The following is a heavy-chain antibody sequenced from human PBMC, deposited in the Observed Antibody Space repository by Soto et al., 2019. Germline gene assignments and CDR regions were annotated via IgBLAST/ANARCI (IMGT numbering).Heavy chain of an antibody. J-gene: IGHJ4*02. CDR2: INSYNGNT. Sequence: SVKVSCKASGYTFTSYGISWVRQAPGQGLEWMGWINSYNGNTNYAQKLQGRVTMTTDTSTSTAYMELRSLRAEDTAVYYCARDYYKYYDSSGYYRSPAYWGQGTLVTVSS. CDR3: ARDYYKYYDSSGYYRSPAY. V-gene: IGHV1-18*01. CDR1: GYTFTSYG. D-gene: IGHD3-22*01.